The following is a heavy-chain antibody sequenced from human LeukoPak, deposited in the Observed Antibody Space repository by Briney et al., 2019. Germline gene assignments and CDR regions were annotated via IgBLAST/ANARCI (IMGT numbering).Heavy chain of an antibody. V-gene: IGHV4-59*01. D-gene: IGHD3-22*01. CDR2: IYYSGST. CDR3: AREGDSTEGGFFDY. CDR1: GGSISSYY. J-gene: IGHJ4*02. Sequence: PSETLSLTCTVSGGSISSYYWSWIRQPPGKGLEWIGYIYYSGSTNYNPSLKSRVTISVDTSKNQFSLKLSSGTAADTAVYYCAREGDSTEGGFFDYWGQGTLVTVSS.